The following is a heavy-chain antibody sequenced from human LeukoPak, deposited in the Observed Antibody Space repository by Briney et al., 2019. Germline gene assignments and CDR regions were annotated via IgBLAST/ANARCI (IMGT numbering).Heavy chain of an antibody. Sequence: PSETLSLTCTVSGVSVSSSFWSRIRQSPGKGLEYIGFVHHSGNTKYNPSLQSRVTMSVDTAKSQFSLILYSVTAADSAVYYCARHNGDSYLDYWAQGTLVTVSS. CDR3: ARHNGDSYLDY. CDR1: GVSVSSSF. J-gene: IGHJ4*02. CDR2: VHHSGNT. V-gene: IGHV4-59*02. D-gene: IGHD2-21*01.